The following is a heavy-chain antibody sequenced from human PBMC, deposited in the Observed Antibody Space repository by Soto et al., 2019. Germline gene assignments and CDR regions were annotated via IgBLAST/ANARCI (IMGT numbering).Heavy chain of an antibody. J-gene: IGHJ4*02. CDR2: IYYSGST. CDR3: ARSIDY. V-gene: IGHV4-31*03. Sequence: PLSLTCTVSAASTSRRGHYWSWIRQHTGKGLEWIGYIYYSGSTYYNPSLKSRVTISVDTSKKQFSLKLSSVTEVETAVYYCARSIDYWAQGTPVTV. CDR1: AASTSRRGHY.